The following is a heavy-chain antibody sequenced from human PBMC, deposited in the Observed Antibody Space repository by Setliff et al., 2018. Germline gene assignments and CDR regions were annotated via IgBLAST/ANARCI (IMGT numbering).Heavy chain of an antibody. Sequence: SVKVSCKASGYTFTSYGISWVRQAPGQGLEWMGGIIPILGIATYAQKFQGRVTITADESTSTAYMELSSLRSEDTAVYYCALVYSYDPLEYYGMDVWGQGTTVTVSS. CDR1: GYTFTSYG. CDR3: ALVYSYDPLEYYGMDV. J-gene: IGHJ6*02. D-gene: IGHD5-18*01. V-gene: IGHV1-69*10. CDR2: IIPILGIA.